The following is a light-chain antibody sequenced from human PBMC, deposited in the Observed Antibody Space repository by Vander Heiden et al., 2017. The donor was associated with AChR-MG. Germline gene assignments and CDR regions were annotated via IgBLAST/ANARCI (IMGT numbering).Light chain of an antibody. V-gene: IGKV3-11*01. J-gene: IGKJ3*01. Sequence: EIVLTQSPATLSLSPGERATLSCRASQSVSNYLAWYQQKPGQAPRLLIYDASNRATGIPARFSGSRSGTDFTLTISSLEPEDFAVYYCQKRSNRPPIFTLGKGTKVDIK. CDR2: DAS. CDR3: QKRSNRPPIFT. CDR1: QSVSNY.